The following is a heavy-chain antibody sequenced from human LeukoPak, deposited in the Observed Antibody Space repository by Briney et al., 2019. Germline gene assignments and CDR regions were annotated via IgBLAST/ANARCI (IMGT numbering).Heavy chain of an antibody. V-gene: IGHV3-48*01. CDR1: GFTFSSYS. Sequence: GGSLRLSCAASGFTFSSYSMNWVRQAPGKGLEWVSYISSSSSTIYYADSVKGRFTISRDNAKNSPYLQMNSLRAEDTAVYYCARFSSEIVVVPAATNLDYWGQGTLVTVSS. CDR3: ARFSSEIVVVPAATNLDY. J-gene: IGHJ4*02. CDR2: ISSSSSTI. D-gene: IGHD2-2*01.